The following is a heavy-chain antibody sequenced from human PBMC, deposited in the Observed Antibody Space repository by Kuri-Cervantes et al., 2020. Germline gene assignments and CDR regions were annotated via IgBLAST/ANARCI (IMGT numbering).Heavy chain of an antibody. CDR3: ARLPLGFDYYDSSGYPLGAFDI. CDR2: IYYSGST. D-gene: IGHD3-22*01. Sequence: GSLRLSCTVSGGSISSSSYYWGWIRQPPGKGLEWIGSIYYSGSTYYNPSLKSRVTISVDTSKNQFSLKLSSVTAADTAVYYCARLPLGFDYYDSSGYPLGAFDIWGQGTMVTVSS. J-gene: IGHJ3*02. V-gene: IGHV4-39*01. CDR1: GGSISSSSYY.